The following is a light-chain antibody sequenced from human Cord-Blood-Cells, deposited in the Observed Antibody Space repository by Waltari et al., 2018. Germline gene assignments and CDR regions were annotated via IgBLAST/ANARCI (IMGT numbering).Light chain of an antibody. V-gene: IGKV3-11*01. CDR3: QQRSNWPIT. J-gene: IGKJ5*01. CDR2: DAS. CDR1: QSVSSY. Sequence: EIVLTPSPATLSLSPGERATLSCRASQSVSSYLAGYQQKPGQARRLLIYDASNRATGIQSKLSGSGSRTDFTLTISSLEPEDFAIYYCQQRSNWPITFGQGTRLEIK.